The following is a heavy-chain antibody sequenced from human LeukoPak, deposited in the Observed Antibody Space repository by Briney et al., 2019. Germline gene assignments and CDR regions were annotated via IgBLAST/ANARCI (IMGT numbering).Heavy chain of an antibody. J-gene: IGHJ4*02. CDR3: ARPWGSWIPDY. CDR1: GFSFSSYS. CDR2: FLYDGSSK. Sequence: GGSLRLSCAASGFSFSSYSMQWIRQAPGKGLEWVAVFLYDGSSKYYADSVKGRFTISRDTSKNTLYLQLNSLRPEDTAVYYCARPWGSWIPDYWGQGTLVTVSS. D-gene: IGHD6-13*01. V-gene: IGHV3-30-3*01.